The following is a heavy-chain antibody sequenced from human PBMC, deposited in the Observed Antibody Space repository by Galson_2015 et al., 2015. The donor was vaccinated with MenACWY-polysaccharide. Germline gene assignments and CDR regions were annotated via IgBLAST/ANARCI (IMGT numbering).Heavy chain of an antibody. CDR2: TFYSGDT. Sequence: SEPLSLTCTVSGDSIGSYYWTWIRQPPGKGLEWIGYTFYSGDTNYNPSLKSRVTISVDTSKRQFSLNLTSVTAADTAVYYCARARRQMAVTWGQGTLVIVSS. CDR1: GDSIGSYY. J-gene: IGHJ5*02. D-gene: IGHD5-24*01. CDR3: ARARRQMAVT. V-gene: IGHV4-59*01.